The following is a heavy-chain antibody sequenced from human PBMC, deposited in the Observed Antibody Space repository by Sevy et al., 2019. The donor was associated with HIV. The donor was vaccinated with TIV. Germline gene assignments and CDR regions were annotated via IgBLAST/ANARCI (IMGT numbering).Heavy chain of an antibody. CDR3: AKGGSFRVF. J-gene: IGHJ4*02. Sequence: GGSLRLSCAASRFSFSSYAMSWVRQAPGKGLEWVSSMTGSGGTIYYADSVKGRFTISRDNSKNTLYLQMNSLRAEDTAVYYCAKGGSFRVFWGQGTLVTVSS. CDR2: MTGSGGTI. CDR1: RFSFSSYA. V-gene: IGHV3-23*01. D-gene: IGHD3-10*01.